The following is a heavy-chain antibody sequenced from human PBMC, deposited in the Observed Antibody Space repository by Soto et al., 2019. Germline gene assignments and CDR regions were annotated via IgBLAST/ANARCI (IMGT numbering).Heavy chain of an antibody. Sequence: GGSLRLSCAASGFTFSSYGMHWVRQAPGKGLEWVAVIWYDGSNKYYADSVKGRFTISRDNSKNTLYLQMNSLRAEDTAVYYCARDLCDILSGLCGAFDIWGQGTMVTVSS. D-gene: IGHD3-9*01. CDR2: IWYDGSNK. J-gene: IGHJ3*02. CDR3: ARDLCDILSGLCGAFDI. V-gene: IGHV3-33*01. CDR1: GFTFSSYG.